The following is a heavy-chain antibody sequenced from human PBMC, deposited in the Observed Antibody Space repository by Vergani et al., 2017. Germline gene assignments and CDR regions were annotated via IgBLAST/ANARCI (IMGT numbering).Heavy chain of an antibody. Sequence: QVQLVESGGGVVQPGRSLRLSCAASGFTFNQYGMHWGRQAPGKGLERVAGTWYDGNNKQYADSVKGRFTISRDNSKSTMYLQMNCLRDEDTGVYYCAIDLRLLYNRFDPWGQGTLVTVSS. CDR2: TWYDGNNK. CDR1: GFTFNQYG. J-gene: IGHJ5*02. D-gene: IGHD1-14*01. V-gene: IGHV3-33*01. CDR3: AIDLRLLYNRFDP.